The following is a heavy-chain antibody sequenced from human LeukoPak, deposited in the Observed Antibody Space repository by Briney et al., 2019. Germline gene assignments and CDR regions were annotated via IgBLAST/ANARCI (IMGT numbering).Heavy chain of an antibody. D-gene: IGHD3-10*01. CDR2: IDTNTGNP. CDR1: GYTFTSYA. V-gene: IGHV7-4-1*02. CDR3: ARVYMVRGVISFDY. J-gene: IGHJ4*02. Sequence: ASVKVSCKASGYTFTSYAMNWVRQAPGQGLEWMGWIDTNTGNPTYAQGFTGRFVFSLDTSVSTAYLQISSLKAEDTAVYYCARVYMVRGVISFDYWGQGTLVTVSS.